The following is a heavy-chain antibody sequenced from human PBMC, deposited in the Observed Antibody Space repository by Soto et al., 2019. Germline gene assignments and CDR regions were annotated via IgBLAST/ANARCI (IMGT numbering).Heavy chain of an antibody. CDR2: IAYDGSNK. J-gene: IGHJ4*02. Sequence: QVQLVESGGGVVQPGRSLRLSCAASGFTFSNYGMHWVRQAPGKGLEWVAVIAYDGSNKYYADSVQGRFTISRDNPKNTLYRQMHSLRAGDTAVYYWAQAEADYDQLAFAYCGQGTLFTVSS. D-gene: IGHD3-22*01. CDR3: AQAEADYDQLAFAY. V-gene: IGHV3-30*18. CDR1: GFTFSNYG.